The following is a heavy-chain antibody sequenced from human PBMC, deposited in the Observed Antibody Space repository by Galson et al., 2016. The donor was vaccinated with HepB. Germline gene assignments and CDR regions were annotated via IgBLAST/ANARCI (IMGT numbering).Heavy chain of an antibody. CDR1: GFTFSNAW. CDR2: IKSKPDGGTI. CDR3: TTVREWVLYYYYAMDV. Sequence: SLRLSCAASGFTFSNAWMNWVRQAPGKGLEWVGRIKSKPDGGTIDYAAPVTGRFTISRDDSENTLYLEMNSLKTEDTAVYYCTTVREWVLYYYYAMDVWGQGTTVTVSS. D-gene: IGHD5-12*01. V-gene: IGHV3-15*07. J-gene: IGHJ6*02.